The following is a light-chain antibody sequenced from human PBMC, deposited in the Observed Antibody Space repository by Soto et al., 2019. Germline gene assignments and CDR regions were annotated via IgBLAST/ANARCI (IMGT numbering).Light chain of an antibody. J-gene: IGLJ2*01. Sequence: QSVLTQPPSVSGAPGQRVTISCTGSSSNIGAGYDVHWYQQLPGTVPKLIIYGNNNRPSGVPDRFSGSKSGTSASLAITGLQAEDEADYYCQSYDSSLSGVVFGGGTQLTVL. CDR2: GNN. CDR1: SSNIGAGYD. CDR3: QSYDSSLSGVV. V-gene: IGLV1-40*01.